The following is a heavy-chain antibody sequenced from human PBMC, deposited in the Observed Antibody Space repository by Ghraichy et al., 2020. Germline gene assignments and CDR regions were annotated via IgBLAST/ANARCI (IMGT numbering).Heavy chain of an antibody. D-gene: IGHD6-19*01. CDR2: IYYSGST. J-gene: IGHJ6*02. V-gene: IGHV4-39*01. Sequence: SETLSLTCTVSGGSISSSSYYWGWIRQPPGKGLEWIGSIYYSGSTYYNPSLKSRVTISVDTSKNQFSLKLSSVTAADTAVYYCARGGIAVERNDYYYGMDVWGQGTTVTVSS. CDR3: ARGGIAVERNDYYYGMDV. CDR1: GGSISSSSYY.